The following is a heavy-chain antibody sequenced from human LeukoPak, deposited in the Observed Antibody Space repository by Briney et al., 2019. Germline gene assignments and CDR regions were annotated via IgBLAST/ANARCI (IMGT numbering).Heavy chain of an antibody. V-gene: IGHV3-53*01. CDR1: GFVVSDTF. CDR3: ARPHNSSLDNAFDI. D-gene: IGHD6-13*01. Sequence: PGGSLRLSCAASGFVVSDTFMSWFRRAPGKGLEWVSVIYTRGNKFYADSVKGRFTISRDNSENTLYLQMNNLRAEDTAVYYCARPHNSSLDNAFDIWGQGTRVTVSS. J-gene: IGHJ3*02. CDR2: IYTRGNK.